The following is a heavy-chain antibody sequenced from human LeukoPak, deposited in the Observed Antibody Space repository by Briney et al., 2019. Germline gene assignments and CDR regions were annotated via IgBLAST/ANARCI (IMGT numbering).Heavy chain of an antibody. CDR3: ARSYSSSWSWFDP. D-gene: IGHD6-13*01. Sequence: PSETLSLTCAVYGGSFSGYYWSWIRQPPGKGLEWIGEINHSGSTNYNPSLKSRVTISVDTSKHQFSLKLSSVTAADTAVYYCARSYSSSWSWFDPWGQGTLVTVSS. CDR2: INHSGST. J-gene: IGHJ5*02. V-gene: IGHV4-34*01. CDR1: GGSFSGYY.